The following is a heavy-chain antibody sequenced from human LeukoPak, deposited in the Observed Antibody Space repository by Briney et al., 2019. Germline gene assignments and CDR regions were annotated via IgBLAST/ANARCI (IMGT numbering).Heavy chain of an antibody. CDR3: ARRRDIVGENTGLDS. CDR1: GFTLRFYN. CDR2: IISTSNYI. V-gene: IGHV3-21*01. Sequence: GGSLRLSCVASGFTLRFYNMNWVRQAPGKGLEWVSSIISTSNYIYYTDSVKGRFTVSTDKAKNSLYLQMSSLRGDDTAIYYCARRRDIVGENTGLDSWGQGTLVTVSS. J-gene: IGHJ4*02. D-gene: IGHD1-26*01.